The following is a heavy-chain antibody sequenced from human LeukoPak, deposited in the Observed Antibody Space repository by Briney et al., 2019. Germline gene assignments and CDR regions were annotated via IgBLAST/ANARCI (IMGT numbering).Heavy chain of an antibody. CDR3: ARHGEDIVVVVAATRVLAFDI. Sequence: PSETLSLTCAVYGGSFSGYYWSWIRQPSGKGLEWIGEINHSGSTNYNPSLKSRVTISVDTSKNQFSLKLSSVTAADTAVYYCARHGEDIVVVVAATRVLAFDIWGQGTMVTVSS. CDR2: INHSGST. D-gene: IGHD2-15*01. J-gene: IGHJ3*02. CDR1: GGSFSGYY. V-gene: IGHV4-34*01.